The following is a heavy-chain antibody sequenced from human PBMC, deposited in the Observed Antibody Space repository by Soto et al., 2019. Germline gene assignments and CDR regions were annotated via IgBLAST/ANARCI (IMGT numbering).Heavy chain of an antibody. CDR2: IYYSGST. D-gene: IGHD6-6*01. V-gene: IGHV4-30-4*01. J-gene: IGHJ5*02. Sequence: QVQLQESGPGLVKPSQTLSLTCTVSGGSISSGDYYWSWIRQPPGKGLEWIGYIYYSGSTYSNPSLKSRVAISVDASKNQFSLKLSSVTAADTAVYYCARERPDGARLDPWGQGTLVTVSS. CDR1: GGSISSGDYY. CDR3: ARERPDGARLDP.